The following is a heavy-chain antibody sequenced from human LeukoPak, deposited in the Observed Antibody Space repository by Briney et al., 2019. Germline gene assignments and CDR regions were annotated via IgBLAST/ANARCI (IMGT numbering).Heavy chain of an antibody. J-gene: IGHJ4*02. CDR2: MNPNSGNT. CDR1: GYAFTSYD. D-gene: IGHD6-13*01. Sequence: ASVKVSCKASGYAFTSYDINWVRQATGQGLEWMGWMNPNSGNTGYAQKFQGRVTITRNTSISTAYMELSSLRSEDTAVYYCARVSRIAAAGNDYWGQGTLVTVSS. V-gene: IGHV1-8*03. CDR3: ARVSRIAAAGNDY.